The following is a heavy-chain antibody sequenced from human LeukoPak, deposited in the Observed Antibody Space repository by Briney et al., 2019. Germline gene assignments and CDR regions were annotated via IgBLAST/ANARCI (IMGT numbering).Heavy chain of an antibody. V-gene: IGHV3-21*01. CDR3: ARARYYYDSSGYRYYYYYYMDG. CDR2: ISSSSSYI. D-gene: IGHD3-22*01. J-gene: IGHJ6*03. Sequence: GGSLRDSCAASGFTFSSYSMNWVRQAPGKGLEWVSSISSSSSYIYYADSVKGRFTISRDNAKNSLYLQMNSLRAEDTAVYYCARARYYYDSSGYRYYYYYYMDGWGKGTTVTVSS. CDR1: GFTFSSYS.